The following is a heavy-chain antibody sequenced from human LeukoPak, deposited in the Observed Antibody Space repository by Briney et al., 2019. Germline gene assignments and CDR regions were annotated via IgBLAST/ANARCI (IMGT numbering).Heavy chain of an antibody. J-gene: IGHJ4*02. Sequence: SETLSLTCTVSGGSISSSSYYWGWIRQPPGKGLEWIGSIYYSGSTYYNPSLKSRVTISVDTSKNQFSLKLSSVTAADTAVYYCASRPLYDSDYWGQGTLVTVSS. CDR1: GGSISSSSYY. V-gene: IGHV4-39*01. CDR3: ASRPLYDSDY. CDR2: IYYSGST. D-gene: IGHD3-22*01.